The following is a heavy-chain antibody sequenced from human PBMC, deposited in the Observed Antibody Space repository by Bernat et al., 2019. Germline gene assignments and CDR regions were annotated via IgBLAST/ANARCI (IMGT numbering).Heavy chain of an antibody. J-gene: IGHJ6*03. CDR2: ITGSASNT. CDR3: ARGTSTSAPYMDV. CDR1: GFTFSNYA. Sequence: EVQLLESGGGLVQPGGSLRLSCTASGFTFSNYAMSWVRLAPGKGLEWVSTITGSASNTYSAGSVRGRFTISRDNSKNTLYLQMNSLRAEDTAVYYCARGTSTSAPYMDVWGKGTTVTVSS. V-gene: IGHV3-23*01.